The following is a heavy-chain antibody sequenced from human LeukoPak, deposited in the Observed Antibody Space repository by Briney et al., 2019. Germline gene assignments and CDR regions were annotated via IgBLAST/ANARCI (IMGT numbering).Heavy chain of an antibody. CDR3: ARGVEMATLYYFDY. J-gene: IGHJ4*02. V-gene: IGHV4-34*01. Sequence: SETLSLTCAVYGGSFSGYYWSWIRQPPGKGLEWIREINHSGSTNYNPSLKSRVTISVDTSKNQFSLKLSSVTAADTAVYYCARGVEMATLYYFDYWGQGTLVTVSS. CDR2: INHSGST. D-gene: IGHD5-24*01. CDR1: GGSFSGYY.